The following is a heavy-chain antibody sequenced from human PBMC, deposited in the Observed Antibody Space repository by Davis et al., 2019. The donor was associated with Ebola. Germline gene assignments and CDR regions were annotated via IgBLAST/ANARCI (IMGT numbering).Heavy chain of an antibody. CDR1: GFTFDDYG. CDR2: INWNGGST. CDR3: ARNKESYNRWYFDY. V-gene: IGHV3-20*04. D-gene: IGHD1-26*01. Sequence: PGGSLRLSCAASGFTFDDYGMSWVRQAPGKRLEWVSGINWNGGSTGCADSVKGRFTISRDNAKNSLYLQMNSLRAEDTALYYCARNKESYNRWYFDYWGQGTLVTVSS. J-gene: IGHJ4*02.